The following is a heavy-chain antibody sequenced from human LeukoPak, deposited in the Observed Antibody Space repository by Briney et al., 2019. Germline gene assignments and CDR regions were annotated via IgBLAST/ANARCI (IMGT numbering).Heavy chain of an antibody. V-gene: IGHV4-4*02. CDR3: ARQNYDEVNYYYYGLDV. Sequence: SETLSLTCAVSGGSISSSDWWSWVRQPPGKGLEWIGEIYQSGSTNYNPSLKSRVTISVDKSKNQFSLKLSSVTAADTAVYYCARQNYDEVNYYYYGLDVWGQGTTVTVSS. J-gene: IGHJ6*02. D-gene: IGHD3-3*01. CDR1: GGSISSSDW. CDR2: IYQSGST.